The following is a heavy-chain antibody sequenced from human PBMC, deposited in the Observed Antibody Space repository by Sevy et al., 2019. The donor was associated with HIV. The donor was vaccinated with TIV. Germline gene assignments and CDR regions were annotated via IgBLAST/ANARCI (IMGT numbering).Heavy chain of an antibody. J-gene: IGHJ6*02. V-gene: IGHV4-34*01. Sequence: SETLSLTCAVYGGSFSGYYWSWIRQPPGKGLEWIGEINHSGSTNYNPSLKSRVTISVDTSKNQFSLKLSSVTAADTAVYYCARRGTIFWSGYETYYYYGMDVWGQWTTVTVSS. CDR1: GGSFSGYY. D-gene: IGHD3-3*01. CDR2: INHSGST. CDR3: ARRGTIFWSGYETYYYYGMDV.